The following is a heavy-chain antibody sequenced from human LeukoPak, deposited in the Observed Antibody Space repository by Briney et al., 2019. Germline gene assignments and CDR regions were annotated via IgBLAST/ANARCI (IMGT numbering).Heavy chain of an antibody. D-gene: IGHD6-13*01. CDR2: IYPGDSHT. CDR1: GYTFTSYW. CDR3: ARLPSRYSSSWPDFTPSIDY. V-gene: IGHV5-51*01. J-gene: IGHJ4*02. Sequence: GESLKISCKGSGYTFTSYWIGWVRQMPGKGLEWMGIIYPGDSHTRYSPSFQGQVTISADKSISTAYLQWSSLKASDTAIYYCARLPSRYSSSWPDFTPSIDYWGQETLVTVSS.